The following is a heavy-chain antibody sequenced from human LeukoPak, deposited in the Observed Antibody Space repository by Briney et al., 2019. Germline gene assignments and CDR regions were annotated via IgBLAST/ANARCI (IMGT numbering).Heavy chain of an antibody. CDR2: ISWNSGGM. J-gene: IGHJ4*02. D-gene: IGHD1-26*01. V-gene: IGHV3-9*01. Sequence: GGSLRLSCAASGFTFDDYAMHWVRQAPGKGLEWVSGISWNSGGMGYADSVKGRFTISGDNAKNSLYLQMNSLRAEDTALYYCAKAVGYSGSREYYFDYWGQGTLVTVSS. CDR3: AKAVGYSGSREYYFDY. CDR1: GFTFDDYA.